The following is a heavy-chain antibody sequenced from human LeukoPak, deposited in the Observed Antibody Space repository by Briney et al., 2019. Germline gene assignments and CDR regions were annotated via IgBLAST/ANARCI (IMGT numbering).Heavy chain of an antibody. J-gene: IGHJ6*04. CDR3: AKVRRVAGYWDYWSYGIEL. D-gene: IGHD3-22*01. CDR2: ISYDGSNT. Sequence: SLRLSCAVSASTSSSYCTHWVRQVPGNGLEWVSVISYDGSNTYYADSVKDRLTICRDPSKHTPYLQMNSRRAEDTAVYYCAKVRRVAGYWDYWSYGIELWGEGTTGTLSS. V-gene: IGHV3-30*18. CDR1: ASTSSSYC.